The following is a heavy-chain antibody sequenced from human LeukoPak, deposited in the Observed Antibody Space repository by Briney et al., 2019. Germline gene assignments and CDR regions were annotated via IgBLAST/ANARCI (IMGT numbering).Heavy chain of an antibody. CDR3: ARDNSISGVDY. CDR2: INPNSGGI. V-gene: IGHV1-2*02. Sequence: ASVKVSCKASGYTFTGYYMHWVRQAPGQGLEWMGWINPNSGGINYAQKFQGRVTMTRDTSISTAYMELSRLRSDDTAVYYCARDNSISGVDYWGQGTLVTVSS. CDR1: GYTFTGYY. D-gene: IGHD1-14*01. J-gene: IGHJ4*02.